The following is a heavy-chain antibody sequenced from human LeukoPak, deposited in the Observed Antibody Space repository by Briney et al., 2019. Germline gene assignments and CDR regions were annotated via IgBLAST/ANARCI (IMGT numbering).Heavy chain of an antibody. J-gene: IGHJ2*01. Sequence: SVKLSCKASGGTFSSYAISWVRQAPGQRLEWMGGIIPIFGTANYAQKFQGRVTITTDESTSTAYMELSSLRSEDTAVYYCASPYYYDSSAYQRAHWYFDLWGRGTLVTVSS. CDR3: ASPYYYDSSAYQRAHWYFDL. V-gene: IGHV1-69*05. CDR1: GGTFSSYA. CDR2: IIPIFGTA. D-gene: IGHD3-22*01.